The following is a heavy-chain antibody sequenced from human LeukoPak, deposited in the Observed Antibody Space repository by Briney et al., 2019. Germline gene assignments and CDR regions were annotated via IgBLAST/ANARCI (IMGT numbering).Heavy chain of an antibody. V-gene: IGHV4-59*01. J-gene: IGHJ4*02. Sequence: PSETLSLTCAVYGGSFSSYYWSWIRQPPGKGLEWIGYIYYSGSTNYNPSLKSRVTISVDTSKNQFSLKLSSVTAADTAVYYCARVKWGIAVAGTFDYWGQGTLVTVSS. D-gene: IGHD6-19*01. CDR1: GGSFSSYY. CDR3: ARVKWGIAVAGTFDY. CDR2: IYYSGST.